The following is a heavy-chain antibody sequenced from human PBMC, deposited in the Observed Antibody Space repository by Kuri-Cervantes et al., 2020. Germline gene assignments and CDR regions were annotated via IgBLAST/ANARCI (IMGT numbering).Heavy chain of an antibody. J-gene: IGHJ4*02. Sequence: GGSLRLSCAASGFTFSNAWMSWVRQAPGKGLEWVGRIKTKTDGETTDYAAPVKGRFTISRDDSKNTLYLQMNSLKTEDTAMYYCTTGSYCGGDCYGVDYWGQGTLVTVSS. CDR2: IKTKTDGETT. CDR1: GFTFSNAW. CDR3: TTGSYCGGDCYGVDY. D-gene: IGHD2-21*02. V-gene: IGHV3-15*01.